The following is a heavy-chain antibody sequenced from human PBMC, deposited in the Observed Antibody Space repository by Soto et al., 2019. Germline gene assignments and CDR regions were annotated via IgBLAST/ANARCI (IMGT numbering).Heavy chain of an antibody. V-gene: IGHV3-21*01. D-gene: IGHD1-7*01. J-gene: IGHJ4*02. CDR2: ISSSSSYI. CDR1: GFTFSSYS. Sequence: GGSLRLSCAASGFTFSSYSMNWVRQAPGKGLEWVSSISSSSSYIYYADSVKGRFTIPRDNAKNSLYLQMNSLRAEDTAVYYCVRAARSGTTHFDYWGQGTLVTVSS. CDR3: VRAARSGTTHFDY.